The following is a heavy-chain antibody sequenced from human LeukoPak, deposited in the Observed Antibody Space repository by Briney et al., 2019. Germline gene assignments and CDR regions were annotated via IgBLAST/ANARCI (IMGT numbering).Heavy chain of an antibody. CDR2: IYPGDSDT. J-gene: IGHJ3*02. Sequence: GESLKSSCKGSGYSFSSYWIGWVRQMPGKGLEWMGIIYPGDSDTRYSPSFQGQVTISADKSISTAYLQWSSLKASDTAMYYCATTSLYYYGSSGSAFDIWGQGTMVTVSS. CDR3: ATTSLYYYGSSGSAFDI. V-gene: IGHV5-51*01. CDR1: GYSFSSYW. D-gene: IGHD3-22*01.